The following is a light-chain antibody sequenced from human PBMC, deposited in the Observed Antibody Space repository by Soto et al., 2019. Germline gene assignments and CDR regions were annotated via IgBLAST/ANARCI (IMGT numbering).Light chain of an antibody. CDR1: QSISSW. V-gene: IGKV1-5*01. J-gene: IGKJ1*01. CDR2: DAS. CDR3: QQYNSYSPWT. Sequence: DIQMTQSPSTLSASVGGRVTISCRASQSISSWLAWYQQKPGKAPKLLIYDASSLESGVPSRFSGSGFGTEFTLTISSLQPDDFATYYCQQYNSYSPWTFGQGTKVEIK.